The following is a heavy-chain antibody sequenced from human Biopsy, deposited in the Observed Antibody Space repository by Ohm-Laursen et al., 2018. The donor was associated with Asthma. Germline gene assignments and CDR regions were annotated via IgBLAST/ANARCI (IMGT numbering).Heavy chain of an antibody. CDR2: SMTVFGTT. J-gene: IGHJ6*02. Sequence: GASVKVSCKAPGGTFSNFAISWVRQAPGQGLEWLGGSMTVFGTTNYAQKFQGRVTITADESMSTAYMEVTSLRSEDMAIYYCARCQVGYSSGWSLLLKKIYYAGMDVWGQGTAVTVSS. D-gene: IGHD6-19*01. V-gene: IGHV1-69*13. CDR1: GGTFSNFA. CDR3: ARCQVGYSSGWSLLLKKIYYAGMDV.